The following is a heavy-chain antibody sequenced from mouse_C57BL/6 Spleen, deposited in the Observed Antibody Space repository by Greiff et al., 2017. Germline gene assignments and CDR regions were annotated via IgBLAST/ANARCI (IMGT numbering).Heavy chain of an antibody. J-gene: IGHJ4*01. CDR3: ARGAYYSNYGAMDY. CDR2: INPYNGGT. D-gene: IGHD2-5*01. Sequence: VQLKQSGPVLVKPGASVKMSCKASGYTFTDYYMNWVKQSHGKSLEWIGVINPYNGGTSYNQKFKGKATLTVDKSSSTAYMELNSLTSEDSAVYYCARGAYYSNYGAMDYWGQGTSVTVSS. V-gene: IGHV1-19*01. CDR1: GYTFTDYY.